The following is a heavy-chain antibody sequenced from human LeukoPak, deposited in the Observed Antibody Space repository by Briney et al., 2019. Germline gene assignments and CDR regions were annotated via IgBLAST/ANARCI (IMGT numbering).Heavy chain of an antibody. V-gene: IGHV4-34*01. J-gene: IGHJ4*02. CDR3: ARKWYYDSRVDY. CDR1: GGSFSGYY. CDR2: INHSGST. Sequence: SETLSLTCAVYGGSFSGYYWSWIRQPPGKGLEWMGEINHSGSTNYNPPLKSRVTISVDTPKNQFSLKLSSVTAADTAVYYCARKWYYDSRVDYWGQGTLVTVSS. D-gene: IGHD3-22*01.